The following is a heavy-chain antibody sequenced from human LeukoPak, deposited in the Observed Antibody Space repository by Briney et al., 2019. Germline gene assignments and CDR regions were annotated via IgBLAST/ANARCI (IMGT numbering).Heavy chain of an antibody. CDR1: GFTFSSYA. J-gene: IGHJ4*02. D-gene: IGHD6-19*01. Sequence: AGGSLRLSCAASGFTFSSYAMSWVRQAPGKGLEWVSAISGSGGSTYYADSVKGRFTIPRDNSKNTLYLQMNSLRAEDTAVYYCAKDEDLTSGWPFDYWGQGTLVTVSS. V-gene: IGHV3-23*01. CDR2: ISGSGGST. CDR3: AKDEDLTSGWPFDY.